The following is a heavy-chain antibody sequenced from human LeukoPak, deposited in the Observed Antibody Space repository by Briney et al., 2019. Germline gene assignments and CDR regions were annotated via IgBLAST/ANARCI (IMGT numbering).Heavy chain of an antibody. J-gene: IGHJ4*02. CDR3: ARDLGGTEGDY. CDR1: GFTFSSYS. D-gene: IGHD3-10*01. CDR2: ISSSSSSI. Sequence: GGSLRLSCAASGFTFSSYSMNWVRQAPGKGLDWVSSISSSSSSIYYADSVKGRFTISRDNSKNTLYLQMNSLRAEDTAVYYCARDLGGTEGDYWGQGTLVTVSS. V-gene: IGHV3-21*01.